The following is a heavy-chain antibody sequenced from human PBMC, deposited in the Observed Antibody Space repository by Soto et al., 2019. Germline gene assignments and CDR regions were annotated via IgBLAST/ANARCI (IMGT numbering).Heavy chain of an antibody. CDR2: IRSGGSAT. CDR1: RFNFDTEP. D-gene: IGHD7-27*01. J-gene: IGHJ5*01. V-gene: IGHV3-48*02. CDR3: VRDVNWGFDS. Sequence: EVQLVESGGGLVHPGGSLKLSCAASRFNFDTEPMNWVRQAPGKGLEWVSNIRSGGSATSYADSVKGRFTISRDNGKNSLYLQMNSLRDEDTAVYFCVRDVNWGFDSWGQGTLVTVSS.